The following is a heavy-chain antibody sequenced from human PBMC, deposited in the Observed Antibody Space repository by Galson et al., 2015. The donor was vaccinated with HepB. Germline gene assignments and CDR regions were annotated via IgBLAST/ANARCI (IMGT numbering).Heavy chain of an antibody. CDR2: ISGSGGST. D-gene: IGHD2-2*01. J-gene: IGHJ4*02. CDR1: GFTFSSYA. V-gene: IGHV3-23*01. Sequence: SLRLSCAASGFTFSSYAMSWVRQAPGKGLEWVSAISGSGGSTYYADSVKGRFTISRDNSKNTLYLQMNSLRAEDTAVYYCAKEIVVVPAASPYFDYWGQGTLVTVSS. CDR3: AKEIVVVPAASPYFDY.